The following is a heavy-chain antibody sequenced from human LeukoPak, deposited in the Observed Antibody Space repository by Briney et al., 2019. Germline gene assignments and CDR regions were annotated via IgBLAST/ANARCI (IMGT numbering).Heavy chain of an antibody. CDR2: IYSGGST. V-gene: IGHV3-66*01. D-gene: IGHD1-26*01. CDR1: GFTFSSYS. CDR3: ARALSGSFDY. J-gene: IGHJ4*02. Sequence: GGSLRLSCAASGFTFSSYSMNWVRQAPGKGLEWVSVIYSGGSTNYADSVKGRFIISRDNSKNTLYLQMNSLRVEDTAVYYCARALSGSFDYWGQGTLVTVSS.